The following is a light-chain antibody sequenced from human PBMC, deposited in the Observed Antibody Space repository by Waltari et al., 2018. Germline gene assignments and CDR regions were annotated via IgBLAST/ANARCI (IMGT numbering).Light chain of an antibody. J-gene: IGKJ4*01. V-gene: IGKV1-12*01. CDR3: QQVNSFPAT. CDR1: QSISNW. Sequence: DIQMTQSPSSVSAFVGDRVTITCRASQSISNWLAWYQQKPGKAPKLLICGASDFHSGVPSRFSGSGAGTDFTLTISSLQAEDFATYYCQQVNSFPATFGGGTTVEIK. CDR2: GAS.